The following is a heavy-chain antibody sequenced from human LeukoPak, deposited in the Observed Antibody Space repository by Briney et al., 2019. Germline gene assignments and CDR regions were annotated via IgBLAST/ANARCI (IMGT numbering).Heavy chain of an antibody. CDR1: GFTFSSYG. J-gene: IGHJ3*02. CDR3: AKDKVRVVVEDNDAFDI. Sequence: GGSLRLSCAASGFTFSSYGMSWVRQAPGKGLEWVSAISSSGGSTYYADSVKGRFTISRDNSKNTLYLQMNSLRAEDTAVYYCAKDKVRVVVEDNDAFDIWGQGTMVTVSS. CDR2: ISSSGGST. D-gene: IGHD3-22*01. V-gene: IGHV3-23*01.